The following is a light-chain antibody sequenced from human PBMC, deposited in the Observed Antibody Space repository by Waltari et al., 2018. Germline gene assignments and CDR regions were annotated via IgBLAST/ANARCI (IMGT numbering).Light chain of an antibody. Sequence: SYELTQPPSVSVSPGQTARITCSGETLPKNYAYWYQQKPGQAPVVVIYKDSERPSGIPERFSGSSSGTTVTLTISRVQAEDEADYYCQSADTTWVFGGGTKLTVL. J-gene: IGLJ3*02. CDR2: KDS. CDR1: TLPKNY. CDR3: QSADTTWV. V-gene: IGLV3-25*03.